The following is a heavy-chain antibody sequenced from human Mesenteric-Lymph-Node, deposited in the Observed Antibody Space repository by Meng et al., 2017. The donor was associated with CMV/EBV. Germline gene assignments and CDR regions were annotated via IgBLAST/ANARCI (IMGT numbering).Heavy chain of an antibody. CDR2: ISWNGGRK. J-gene: IGHJ4*02. CDR3: ATLGYCRSTSCSNFDS. D-gene: IGHD2-2*01. V-gene: IGHV3-9*01. CDR1: GFTFDDYA. Sequence: SLKISCAASGFTFDDYAMDWVRQPPGKGLEWVSSISWNGGRKDYADSVKGRFTISRDNAKNFLYLQMNSLRPEDTAVYYCATLGYCRSTSCSNFDSWGQGTLVTVSS.